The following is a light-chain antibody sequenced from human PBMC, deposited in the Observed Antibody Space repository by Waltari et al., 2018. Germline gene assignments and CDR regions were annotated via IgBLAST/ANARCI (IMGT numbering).Light chain of an antibody. CDR3: QQYSGSLPTT. CDR2: ETS. Sequence: DIQMTQSPSSLSASVGDRVTITCRASQAIFDSLAWYQQNPGKAPKLLLFETSILASGVPSRFSGSVSGTDYTLAINNLQTEDVATYFCQQYSGSLPTTFGPGTRLALK. V-gene: IGKV1-NL1*01. CDR1: QAIFDS. J-gene: IGKJ3*01.